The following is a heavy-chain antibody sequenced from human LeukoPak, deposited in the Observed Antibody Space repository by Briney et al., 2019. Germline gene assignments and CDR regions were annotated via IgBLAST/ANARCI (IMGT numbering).Heavy chain of an antibody. Sequence: GGSLRLSCPASGFTFSRHSMNWVRQAAGKGLGWVSSITSSSSYIYYAGSVRGRFTISRASAKTSLYLQMNSLRAEDTAVYYCASDDGDYPDYWGEGTLVTVSS. J-gene: IGHJ4*02. V-gene: IGHV3-21*01. CDR1: GFTFSRHS. CDR2: ITSSSSYI. CDR3: ASDDGDYPDY. D-gene: IGHD4-17*01.